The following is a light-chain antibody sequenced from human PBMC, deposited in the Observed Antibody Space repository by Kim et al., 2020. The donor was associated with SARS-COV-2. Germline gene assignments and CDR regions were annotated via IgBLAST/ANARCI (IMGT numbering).Light chain of an antibody. CDR3: QQRVSWPLT. J-gene: IGKJ4*01. Sequence: EIVLTQSPATLSLSPGERATLSCRASQSISSFLAWYQQKPGQAPRLLIHDATNRATGIPARFSGSGSGTDFTLTISSLEPEDFAVYYCQQRVSWPLTFGGGTKVGIK. V-gene: IGKV3-11*01. CDR1: QSISSF. CDR2: DAT.